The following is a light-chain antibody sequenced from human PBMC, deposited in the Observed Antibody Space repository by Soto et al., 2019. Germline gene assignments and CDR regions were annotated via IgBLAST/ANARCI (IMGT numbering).Light chain of an antibody. J-gene: IGKJ1*01. CDR2: EVS. V-gene: IGKV3-11*01. CDR3: QQRRKRPPTWT. CDR1: QNIDDY. Sequence: EIVLTQSPATLSLSPGERATLSCRSSQNIDDYLAWYQQIPGQAPRLLLYEVSNRPTGIPSRFRGSGSGTDFTLPISVLEPEDPAVYYCQQRRKRPPTWTFGQGPHVEIK.